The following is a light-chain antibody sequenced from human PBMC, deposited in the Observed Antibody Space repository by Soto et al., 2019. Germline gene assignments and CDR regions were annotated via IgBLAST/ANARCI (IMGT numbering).Light chain of an antibody. CDR1: QSVSSSY. J-gene: IGKJ5*01. V-gene: IGKV3D-20*02. CDR3: QYRSNWSPGT. CDR2: GAS. Sequence: EIVMTQSPATLSVSPGERATLSCRASQSVSSSYLAWYQQKPGQAPRLLIYGASSRATGIPDRFSGSGSGTDFTLTISSREPEDVAVYNCQYRSNWSPGTFGQGTRLEIK.